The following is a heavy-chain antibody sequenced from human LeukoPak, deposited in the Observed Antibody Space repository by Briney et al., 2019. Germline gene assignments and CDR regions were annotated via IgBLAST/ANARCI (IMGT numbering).Heavy chain of an antibody. CDR3: AQGAGLSGGTAMVRD. CDR2: IYYSGST. CDR1: GGSISSSSYY. D-gene: IGHD5-18*01. J-gene: IGHJ4*02. V-gene: IGHV4-39*01. Sequence: SETLSLTCTVSGGSISSSSYYWGWIRQPPGKGLEWIGSIYYSGSTYYNPSLKSRVTISVDTSKNQFSLKLSSVTAADTAVYYCAQGAGLSGGTAMVRDWGQGTLVTVSS.